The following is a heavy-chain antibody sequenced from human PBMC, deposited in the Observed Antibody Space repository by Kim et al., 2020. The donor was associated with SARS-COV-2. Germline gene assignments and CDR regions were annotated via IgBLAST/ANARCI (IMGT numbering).Heavy chain of an antibody. J-gene: IGHJ4*02. Sequence: ADSVKGRFTISRDNSKNTLYLQMNSLRAEDTAVYYCAKDGSGSYRGPFDYWGQGTLVTVSS. D-gene: IGHD3-10*01. V-gene: IGHV3-30*02. CDR3: AKDGSGSYRGPFDY.